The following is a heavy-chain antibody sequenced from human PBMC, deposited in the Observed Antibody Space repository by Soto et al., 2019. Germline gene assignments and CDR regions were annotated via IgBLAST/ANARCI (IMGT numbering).Heavy chain of an antibody. J-gene: IGHJ4*02. D-gene: IGHD1-26*01. V-gene: IGHV1-69*01. CDR3: ARDGGRHSGGIDY. CDR1: GGTFSSYS. CDR2: TIPIFGTA. Sequence: QVQLVQSGAEGKKPGSSVKVSCKASGGTFSSYSINWVRQAPGQGLEWMGETIPIFGTANYAQKFQGRVTITADESTSTAYMELSSLRSEDTAVYYCARDGGRHSGGIDYWGQRTLVTVSS.